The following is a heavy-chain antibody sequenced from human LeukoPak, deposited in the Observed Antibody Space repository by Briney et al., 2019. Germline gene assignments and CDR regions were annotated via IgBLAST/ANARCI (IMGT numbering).Heavy chain of an antibody. V-gene: IGHV1-69*04. CDR1: GYTFIGYY. CDR3: ARAPPRLDGYILYY. D-gene: IGHD5-24*01. Sequence: SVKVSCKASGYTFIGYYVHWVRQAPGQGLEWMGRIIPTTGLASYAQKFQGRVTITADKSTSTAYMELSSLRSEDTAVYYCARAPPRLDGYILYYWGQGTLVTVSS. CDR2: IIPTTGLA. J-gene: IGHJ4*02.